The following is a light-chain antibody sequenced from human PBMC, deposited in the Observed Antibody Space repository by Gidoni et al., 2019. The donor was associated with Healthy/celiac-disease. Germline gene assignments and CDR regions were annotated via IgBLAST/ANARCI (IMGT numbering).Light chain of an antibody. CDR2: EES. J-gene: IGLJ2*01. CDR3: QVWDSSSDHVV. V-gene: IGLV3-21*03. Sequence: SYVLPPPPSVSVAPGKTARITCGGNNLGSNSVHWYQQKPGQAPVLVSYEESDRPSGIPERFSGSNSGNTATLTISRVEAGDEADYYCQVWDSSSDHVVLGGGTKLTVL. CDR1: NLGSNS.